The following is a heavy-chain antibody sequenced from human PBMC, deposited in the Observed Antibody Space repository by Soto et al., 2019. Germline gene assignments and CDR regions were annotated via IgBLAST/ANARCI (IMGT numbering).Heavy chain of an antibody. CDR3: ARDLYDADYDSSGYN. V-gene: IGHV3-48*02. CDR1: GFTFSSYS. D-gene: IGHD3-22*01. J-gene: IGHJ4*02. Sequence: SLRLSCAASGFTFSSYSMNWVRQAPGKGLEWVSYISSSSSTIYYADSVKGRFTISRDNAKNSLYLQMNSLRDEDTAVYYCARDLYDADYDSSGYNWGQGTLVTVSS. CDR2: ISSSSSTI.